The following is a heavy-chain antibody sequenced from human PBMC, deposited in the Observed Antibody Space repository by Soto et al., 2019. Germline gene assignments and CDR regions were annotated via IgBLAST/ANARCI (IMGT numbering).Heavy chain of an antibody. Sequence: SETLSLTCTVSGGSISSGGYYWSWIRQHPGKGLEWIGYIYYSGSTYYNPSLKSRVTISVDTSKNQFSLKLSSVTAADTAVYYCATHLRFLEWVFDYWGQGTLVTVSS. D-gene: IGHD3-3*01. CDR1: GGSISSGGYY. V-gene: IGHV4-31*03. J-gene: IGHJ4*02. CDR3: ATHLRFLEWVFDY. CDR2: IYYSGST.